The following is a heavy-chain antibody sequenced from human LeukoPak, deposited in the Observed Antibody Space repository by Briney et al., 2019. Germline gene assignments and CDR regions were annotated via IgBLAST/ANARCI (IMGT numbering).Heavy chain of an antibody. V-gene: IGHV3-7*01. J-gene: IGHJ4*02. CDR1: GFTFRRHG. CDR2: INQDGSAR. Sequence: PGGSLRLSCAASGFTFRRHGMSWVRQAPGKGLEWVAHINQDGSARYYVDSVKGRFTISRDNAQDSVFLQMNSLIAEDTAVYFCAREGYSSSAATYWGQGTLVAVSS. CDR3: AREGYSSSAATY. D-gene: IGHD4-11*01.